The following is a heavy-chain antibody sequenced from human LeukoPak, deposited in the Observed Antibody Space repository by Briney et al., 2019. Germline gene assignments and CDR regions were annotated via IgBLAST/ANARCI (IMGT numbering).Heavy chain of an antibody. CDR2: ISSSSSYI. D-gene: IGHD3-10*01. V-gene: IGHV3-21*01. CDR3: ARVMYYGSEVYYFDY. J-gene: IGHJ4*02. CDR1: GFTFSSYS. Sequence: GGSLRLSCAASGFTFSSYSMNWVRQAPGKGLEWVSSISSSSSYIYYADSVKGRFTISRDNAKNSLYLQMNSLRAEDTAVYYCARVMYYGSEVYYFDYWGQGTLVTVSS.